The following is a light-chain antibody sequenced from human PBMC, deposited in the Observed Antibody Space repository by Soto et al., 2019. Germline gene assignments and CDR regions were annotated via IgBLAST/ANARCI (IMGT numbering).Light chain of an antibody. Sequence: QSALTQPASVSGSPGQSITISCTGTSSDVGSYNLVSWYQQHPGKAPKLMIYEGSKRPSGVSNRLSGSKSGNTASLTISGLQAEDEADYYCCSYTITIAWVFGTGTKLTVL. CDR3: CSYTITIAWV. V-gene: IGLV2-14*02. CDR2: EGS. CDR1: SSDVGSYNL. J-gene: IGLJ1*01.